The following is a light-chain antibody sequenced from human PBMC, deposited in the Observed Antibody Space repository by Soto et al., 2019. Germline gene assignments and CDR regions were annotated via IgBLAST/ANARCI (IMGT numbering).Light chain of an antibody. CDR3: QQSYNSPQT. Sequence: DIQMTQSPSSLSASVGDEVTITCRASHTIMTYLNWYQLKPGKPPRLLIYAASSLQSGVPSRFSGSGSGTDFTLTINSLQPEDFATYSCQQSYNSPQTFGQGTKVEI. CDR2: AAS. V-gene: IGKV1-39*01. J-gene: IGKJ1*01. CDR1: HTIMTY.